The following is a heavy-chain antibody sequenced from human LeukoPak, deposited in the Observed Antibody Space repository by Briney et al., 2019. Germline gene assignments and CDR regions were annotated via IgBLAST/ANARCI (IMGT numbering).Heavy chain of an antibody. D-gene: IGHD6-19*01. V-gene: IGHV3-53*01. CDR2: IYSGGST. CDR1: GFTVSSNY. Sequence: GGSLRLSCAASGFTVSSNYMSWVRQAPGKGLEWVSVIYSGGSTYYADSVKGRFTISRDNSKNTLYLQMNSLRAEDTAVYYCASTRRAAVAGRFDSWGQGTLVTVSS. J-gene: IGHJ4*02. CDR3: ASTRRAAVAGRFDS.